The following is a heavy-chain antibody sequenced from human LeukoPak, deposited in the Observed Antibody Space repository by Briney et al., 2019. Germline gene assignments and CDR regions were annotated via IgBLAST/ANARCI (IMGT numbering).Heavy chain of an antibody. CDR2: IYYSGST. D-gene: IGHD6-13*01. CDR3: ARGSSSRVFDY. CDR1: GGSISSYY. Sequence: SETLSFTCTVSGGSISSYYWSWIRQPPGKGLEWIGYIYYSGSTKYNPSLKSRVTISVDASKTQFSLKLNSVTAADTAVYYCARGSSSRVFDYWGQGTLVTVSS. V-gene: IGHV4-59*01. J-gene: IGHJ4*02.